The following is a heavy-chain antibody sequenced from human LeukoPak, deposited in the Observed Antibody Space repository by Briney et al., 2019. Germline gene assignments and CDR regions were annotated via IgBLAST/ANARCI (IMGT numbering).Heavy chain of an antibody. J-gene: IGHJ6*02. CDR1: GYTFTSYY. D-gene: IGHD3-22*01. Sequence: ASVKVSCKASGYTFTSYYMHWVRQAPGQGLEWMGIINPSGGSTSYVQKFQGRVTMTRDTSTSTVYMELSSLRSEDTAVYYCARDAPYYYDSSGYSKSYYYYGMDVWGQGTTVTVSS. V-gene: IGHV1-46*01. CDR2: INPSGGST. CDR3: ARDAPYYYDSSGYSKSYYYYGMDV.